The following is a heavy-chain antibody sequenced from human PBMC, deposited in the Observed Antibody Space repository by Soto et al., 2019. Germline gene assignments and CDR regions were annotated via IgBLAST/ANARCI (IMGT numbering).Heavy chain of an antibody. CDR3: AEGLVVAATGNWFDP. Sequence: GGSLRLSCAASGFTFSSYAMSWVRQAPGKGLEWVSAISGSGGSTYYADSVKGRFTISRDNSKNTLYLQMNSLRAEDTAIYYCAEGLVVAATGNWFDPWGQGTLVTVSS. CDR1: GFTFSSYA. CDR2: ISGSGGST. V-gene: IGHV3-23*01. J-gene: IGHJ5*02. D-gene: IGHD2-15*01.